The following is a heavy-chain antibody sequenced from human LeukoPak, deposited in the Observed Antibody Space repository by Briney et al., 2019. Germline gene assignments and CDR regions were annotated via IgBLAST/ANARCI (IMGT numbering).Heavy chain of an antibody. CDR2: ISYDGSNK. CDR1: GFTFSSYA. D-gene: IGHD6-13*01. Sequence: GRSLRLSCAASGFTFSSYAMHWVRQAPGKGLEWVAVISYDGSNKYYADSVKGRFTISRDNSKNTLYLQMNSLRAEDTAVYYCARDLVAAALYYFDYWGQGTLVTVSS. V-gene: IGHV3-30*04. J-gene: IGHJ4*02. CDR3: ARDLVAAALYYFDY.